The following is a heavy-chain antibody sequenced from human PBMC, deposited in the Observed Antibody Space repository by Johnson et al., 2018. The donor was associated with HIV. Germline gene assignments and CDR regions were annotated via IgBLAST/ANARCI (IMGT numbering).Heavy chain of an antibody. J-gene: IGHJ3*01. V-gene: IGHV3-7*01. CDR3: ARGSRYTYDNDDVYLLQAFDV. D-gene: IGHD3-16*01. Sequence: VQLVESGGGVVQPGGSLRLSCAASDFTFSSYGMHWVRQAPGKGLEWVANIKQDGSEKYYVDSVKGRFTISRDNSKNTLYLQMNSLRIEDTAVYYCARGSRYTYDNDDVYLLQAFDVWGQGTVVTVSS. CDR1: DFTFSSYG. CDR2: IKQDGSEK.